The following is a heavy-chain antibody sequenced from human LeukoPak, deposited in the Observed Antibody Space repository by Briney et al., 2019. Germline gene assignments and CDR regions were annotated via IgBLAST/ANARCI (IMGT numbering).Heavy chain of an antibody. Sequence: GASVKVSCKASSFIFNNYGISWVRQAPGQGLEWMGIINPSGGSTSYAQKFQGRVTMTRDTSTSTVYMELSSLRSEDTAVYYCARVHRGEGYYMDVWGKGTTVTISS. CDR2: INPSGGST. CDR3: ARVHRGEGYYMDV. D-gene: IGHD3-10*01. V-gene: IGHV1-46*02. CDR1: SFIFNNYG. J-gene: IGHJ6*03.